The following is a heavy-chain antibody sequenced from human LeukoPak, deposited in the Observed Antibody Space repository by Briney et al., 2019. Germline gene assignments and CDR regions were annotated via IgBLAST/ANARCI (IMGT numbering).Heavy chain of an antibody. J-gene: IGHJ6*02. CDR3: ASSLPGIAAAGSGVFYYGMDV. Sequence: SETLSLTCTVSGGSISSYYWSWIRQPPGKGLEWIGYIYYSGSTNYNPSLKSRVTISVDTSKNQFSLKLSSVTAADTAVYYCASSLPGIAAAGSGVFYYGMDVWGQGTTVTVSS. CDR1: GGSISSYY. CDR2: IYYSGST. V-gene: IGHV4-59*08. D-gene: IGHD6-13*01.